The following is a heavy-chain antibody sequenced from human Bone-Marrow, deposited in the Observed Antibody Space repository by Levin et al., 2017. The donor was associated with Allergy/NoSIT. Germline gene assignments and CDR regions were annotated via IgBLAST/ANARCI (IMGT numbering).Heavy chain of an antibody. D-gene: IGHD2-15*01. Sequence: PSETLSLTCTVSGGSISSYFWSWIRQPPGKGLEWIGYISHSGSSNYNPSLKSRVTISVDTSKNQFSLKLTSVTAADTAVYYCARDRVITSGSTYYYYGMDVWGQGTTVTVSS. CDR3: ARDRVITSGSTYYYYGMDV. CDR1: GGSISSYF. J-gene: IGHJ6*02. V-gene: IGHV4-59*01. CDR2: ISHSGSS.